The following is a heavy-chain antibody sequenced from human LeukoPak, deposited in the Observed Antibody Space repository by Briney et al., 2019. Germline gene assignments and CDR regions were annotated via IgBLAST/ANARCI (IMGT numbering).Heavy chain of an antibody. CDR1: GLTFSSYA. Sequence: GSLRLSCAASGLTFSSYAVNWIRQPPGKGLEWLGYIHSSGNTRYNPSLRSRVTMSVDTSMNQFSLKLDSVTAADTAVYYCGRAGRYCTGGSCYGENWFDPWGQGTLVTVSS. CDR3: GRAGRYCTGGSCYGENWFDP. D-gene: IGHD2-15*01. CDR2: IHSSGNT. V-gene: IGHV4-59*01. J-gene: IGHJ5*02.